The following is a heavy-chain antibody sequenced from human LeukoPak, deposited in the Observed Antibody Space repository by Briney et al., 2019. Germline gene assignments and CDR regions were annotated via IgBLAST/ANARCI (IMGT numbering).Heavy chain of an antibody. CDR1: GVTLSTYA. CDR3: AKGGDGYNYYFDY. J-gene: IGHJ4*02. Sequence: PGGSLRLSCAASGVTLSTYAMSWARQAPGKGLEWVSGISSSGSGDNTYYADSVKGRFTISRDSSKNTLFLHMNTLRAEDTAIYYCAKGGDGYNYYFDYWGQETLVTVSS. CDR2: ISSSGSGDNT. V-gene: IGHV3-23*01. D-gene: IGHD5-24*01.